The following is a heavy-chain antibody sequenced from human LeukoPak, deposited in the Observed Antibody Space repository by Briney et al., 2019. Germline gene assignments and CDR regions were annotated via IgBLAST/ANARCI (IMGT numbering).Heavy chain of an antibody. CDR2: ISSSSSYI. J-gene: IGHJ4*02. CDR3: AKGKYYGSGSYPSFDY. Sequence: GGSLRLSCAASGFTFSSYSMNWVRQAPGKGLEWVSSISSSSSYIYYADSVKGRFTISRDNSKNTLYLQMNSLRAEDTAVYYCAKGKYYGSGSYPSFDYWGQGTLVTVSS. V-gene: IGHV3-21*04. D-gene: IGHD3-10*01. CDR1: GFTFSSYS.